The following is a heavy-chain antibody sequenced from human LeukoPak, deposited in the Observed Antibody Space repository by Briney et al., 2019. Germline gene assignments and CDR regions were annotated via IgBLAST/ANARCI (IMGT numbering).Heavy chain of an antibody. Sequence: ASVKVSCKVSGYTLTELSMHWVRQAPGKGLEWMGGFDPEDGETIYAQKFQGRVTMTEDTTTDTAYMELSSPRSEDTAVYYCATEGAYCGGDCHDAFDIWGQGTMVTVSS. CDR3: ATEGAYCGGDCHDAFDI. CDR2: FDPEDGET. CDR1: GYTLTELS. V-gene: IGHV1-24*01. D-gene: IGHD2-21*02. J-gene: IGHJ3*02.